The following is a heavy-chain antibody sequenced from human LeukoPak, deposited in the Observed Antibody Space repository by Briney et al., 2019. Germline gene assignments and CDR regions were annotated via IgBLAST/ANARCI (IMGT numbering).Heavy chain of an antibody. CDR2: INSDGSDT. CDR1: GFTFSSYW. Sequence: GGSLRLSCAASGFTFSSYWMHWVRQAPGKGLVWVSRINSDGSDTTYADSVKGRFTISRDNAKNTLYLQMNSLRAEDTAVYYCARGAYYYETSGYYYGGYFDYWGQGTLVTVSS. J-gene: IGHJ4*02. V-gene: IGHV3-74*01. CDR3: ARGAYYYETSGYYYGGYFDY. D-gene: IGHD3-22*01.